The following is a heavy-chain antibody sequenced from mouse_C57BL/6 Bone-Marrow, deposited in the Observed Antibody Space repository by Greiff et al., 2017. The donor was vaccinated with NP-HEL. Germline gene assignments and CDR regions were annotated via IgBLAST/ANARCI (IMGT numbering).Heavy chain of an antibody. J-gene: IGHJ2*01. V-gene: IGHV1-4*01. CDR1: GYTFTSYT. D-gene: IGHD2-14*01. Sequence: QVQLQQSGAELARPGASVKMSCKASGYTFTSYTMHWVKQRPGQGLEWIGYINPSSGYTKYNQKFKDKATLTADKSSSTAYMQLRSLTSDDSAVYYCARLGLGFDYWGQGTTLTVSS. CDR2: INPSSGYT. CDR3: ARLGLGFDY.